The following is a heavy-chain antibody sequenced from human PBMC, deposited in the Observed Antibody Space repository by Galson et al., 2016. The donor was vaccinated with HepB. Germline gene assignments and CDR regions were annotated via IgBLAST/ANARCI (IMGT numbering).Heavy chain of an antibody. J-gene: IGHJ6*02. CDR1: GYTFTSYY. CDR2: INPSGGTT. Sequence: SVKVSCKAPGYTFTSYYIHWVRQAPGQGLEWMGIINPSGGTTSYAQKFQGRVTMTIDTSTSTVHMELSSLRSEDTAVYYCARGEGRAEDFVVVPAAMVLRVLGYYSMDVWGQGTTVTVSS. V-gene: IGHV1-46*01. CDR3: ARGEGRAEDFVVVPAAMVLRVLGYYSMDV. D-gene: IGHD2-2*01.